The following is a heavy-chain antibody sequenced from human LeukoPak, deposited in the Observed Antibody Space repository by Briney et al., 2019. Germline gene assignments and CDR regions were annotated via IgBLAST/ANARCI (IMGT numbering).Heavy chain of an antibody. J-gene: IGHJ4*02. CDR3: ARETLSRGGDCYYDY. CDR1: GFTFSSYG. Sequence: PGRSLRLSCAVSGFTFSSYGMHWVRQAPGKGLEWVAVIWYDGSNKYYADSVKGRFTISRDNSKNTLNLQMNSLRAEDTAVYYCARETLSRGGDCYYDYWGQGTLVTVSS. D-gene: IGHD2-21*01. V-gene: IGHV3-33*01. CDR2: IWYDGSNK.